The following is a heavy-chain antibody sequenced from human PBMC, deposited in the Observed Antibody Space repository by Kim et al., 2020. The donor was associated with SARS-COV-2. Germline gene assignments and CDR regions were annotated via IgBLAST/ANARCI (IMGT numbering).Heavy chain of an antibody. V-gene: IGHV3-23*01. D-gene: IGHD6-19*01. CDR3: AKDRGVAVAGILGTTDY. CDR2: ISGSGDST. J-gene: IGHJ4*02. CDR1: GFPFSSYG. Sequence: GGSLRLSCAASGFPFSSYGMSWVRQAPGKGLEWVSAISGSGDSTYYADSVKGRFTISRDNSKNTLYLQMNSLRGEDTAVYYCAKDRGVAVAGILGTTDYWGQGTLVTVSS.